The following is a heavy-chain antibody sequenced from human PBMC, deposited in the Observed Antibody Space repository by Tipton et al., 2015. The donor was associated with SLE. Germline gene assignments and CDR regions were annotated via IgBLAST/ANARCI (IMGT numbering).Heavy chain of an antibody. CDR3: ARLRDSSSPAFDI. V-gene: IGHV4-59*08. D-gene: IGHD6-13*01. CDR1: GGSISSYY. CDR2: IYYSGST. J-gene: IGHJ3*02. Sequence: TLSLTCTVSGGSISSYYWSWIRQPPGKGLEWIGYIYYSGSTNYNPSLKSRVTISVDTSKNQFPLKLSSVTAADTAVYYCARLRDSSSPAFDIWGQGTMVTVSS.